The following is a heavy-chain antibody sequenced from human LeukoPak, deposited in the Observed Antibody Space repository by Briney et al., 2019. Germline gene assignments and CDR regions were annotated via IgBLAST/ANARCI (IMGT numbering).Heavy chain of an antibody. CDR3: ASSPLLGYCSGGSCLNLDY. CDR1: GYTFTGDY. Sequence: ASVKVSCKASGYTFTGDYMHWVRQAPGQGLEWMGWINPNSGGTNYAQKFQGRVTMTRDTSISTAYMELSRLRSGDTAVYYCASSPLLGYCSGGSCLNLDYWGQGTLVTVSS. J-gene: IGHJ4*02. D-gene: IGHD2-15*01. V-gene: IGHV1-2*02. CDR2: INPNSGGT.